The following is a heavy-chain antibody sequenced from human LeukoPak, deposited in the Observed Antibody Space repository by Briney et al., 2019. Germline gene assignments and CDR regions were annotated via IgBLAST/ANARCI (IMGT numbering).Heavy chain of an antibody. V-gene: IGHV1-2*02. Sequence: GASVKVSCKASGYTFTGYYMHWVRQAPGQGLEWMGWINPNSGLTNYAQKFQGRVTMTRDTSISTAYMELSRLRSDDTAVYYCARYNGCDYTIDYWGQGTLVTVSS. CDR2: INPNSGLT. CDR3: ARYNGCDYTIDY. CDR1: GYTFTGYY. D-gene: IGHD5-12*01. J-gene: IGHJ4*02.